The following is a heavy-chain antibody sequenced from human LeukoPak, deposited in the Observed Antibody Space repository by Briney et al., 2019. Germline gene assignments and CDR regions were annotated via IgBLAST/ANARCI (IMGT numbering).Heavy chain of an antibody. Sequence: PGGSLRLSCAASGFTFSDYYMSWIRQAPGKGLEWVSYISSSGSTIYYADSVKGRFTISRDNAKNSLYLQMNSLRAEDTAVYYCARVEYTSSSLFDYWGQGTLVTVSS. V-gene: IGHV3-11*01. CDR2: ISSSGSTI. J-gene: IGHJ4*02. CDR3: ARVEYTSSSLFDY. D-gene: IGHD6-13*01. CDR1: GFTFSDYY.